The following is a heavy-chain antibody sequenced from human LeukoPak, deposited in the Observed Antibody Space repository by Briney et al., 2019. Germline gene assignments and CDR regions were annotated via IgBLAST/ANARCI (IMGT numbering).Heavy chain of an antibody. Sequence: SETLSLTCSVSGASISSYYWSRIRQPPGRGLEWIGYIYYSGSINYNPSLKSRVTISADTSKNQFSLKLTSVTAADTAVYYCARMGDGYNLRYFDYWGQGTLVTVSS. CDR3: ARMGDGYNLRYFDY. J-gene: IGHJ4*02. CDR1: GASISSYY. CDR2: IYYSGSI. D-gene: IGHD5-24*01. V-gene: IGHV4-59*01.